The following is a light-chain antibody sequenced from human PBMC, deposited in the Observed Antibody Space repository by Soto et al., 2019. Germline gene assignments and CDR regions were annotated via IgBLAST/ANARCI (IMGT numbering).Light chain of an antibody. CDR2: DTY. J-gene: IGLJ3*02. V-gene: IGLV7-46*01. Sequence: QTVVTQEPSLTVSPGGTVTLTCGSSTGAVTGSHYPYWFQQKAGQAPRSLIYDTYSKQWWTPARFSGSLLGGKAALTLSGAQPEDEADYHCLLVYSDAWVFGGGTKLTVL. CDR1: TGAVTGSHY. CDR3: LLVYSDAWV.